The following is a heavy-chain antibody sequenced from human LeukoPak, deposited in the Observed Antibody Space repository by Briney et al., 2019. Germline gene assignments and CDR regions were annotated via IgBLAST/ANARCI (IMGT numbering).Heavy chain of an antibody. CDR2: IYYSGST. CDR3: ARTSSGWYNFDY. Sequence: PSETLSLTCTVSGGSISSGVYYWSWIRQHPGKGLEWIGYIYYSGSTYYNPSLKSRVTISVDTSKNQFSLKLSSVTAADTAVYYCARTSSGWYNFDYWGQGTLVTVSS. J-gene: IGHJ4*02. D-gene: IGHD6-19*01. CDR1: GGSISSGVYY. V-gene: IGHV4-31*03.